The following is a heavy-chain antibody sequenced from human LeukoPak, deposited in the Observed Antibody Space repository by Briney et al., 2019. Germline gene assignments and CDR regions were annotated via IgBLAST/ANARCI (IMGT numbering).Heavy chain of an antibody. Sequence: ASVEVSCKASGYTFTGQYYIHWVRQAPGQGLEWMGWINPKSGDTNYAQKFQGRVTMARDTSIGTAYMELTRLRYDDTAVYYCAGEDIYTSLSLDYWGQGTLVTVSS. D-gene: IGHD2-2*02. CDR3: AGEDIYTSLSLDY. J-gene: IGHJ4*02. CDR2: INPKSGDT. CDR1: GYTFTGQYY. V-gene: IGHV1-2*02.